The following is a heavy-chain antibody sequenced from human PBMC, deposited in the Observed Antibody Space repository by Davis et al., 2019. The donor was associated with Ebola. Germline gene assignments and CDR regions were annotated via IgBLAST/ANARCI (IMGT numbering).Heavy chain of an antibody. V-gene: IGHV3-23*01. Sequence: PGGSLRLSCAASGFTFSSYAMSWVRQAPGKGLEWVSAISGSGGSTYYADSVKGRFTISRDNSKNTLYLQMNSLRAEDTAVYYCAKDPRDGYNFVRYYYYYMDVWGKGTTVTVSS. CDR3: AKDPRDGYNFVRYYYYYMDV. CDR1: GFTFSSYA. D-gene: IGHD5-24*01. J-gene: IGHJ6*03. CDR2: ISGSGGST.